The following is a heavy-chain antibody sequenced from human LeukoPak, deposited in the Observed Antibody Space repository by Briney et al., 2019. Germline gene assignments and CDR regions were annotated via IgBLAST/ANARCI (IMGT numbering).Heavy chain of an antibody. CDR2: ISGSGGST. CDR1: GFTFSSYA. J-gene: IGHJ4*02. CDR3: AEVIEYSSSSPFDY. V-gene: IGHV3-23*01. D-gene: IGHD6-6*01. Sequence: GGSLRLSCAASGFTFSSYAMSWVRQAPGKGLEWVSAISGSGGSTYYADSVKGRFTISRDNSKNTLYLQMNSLRAEDTAVYYCAEVIEYSSSSPFDYWGQGTLVTVSS.